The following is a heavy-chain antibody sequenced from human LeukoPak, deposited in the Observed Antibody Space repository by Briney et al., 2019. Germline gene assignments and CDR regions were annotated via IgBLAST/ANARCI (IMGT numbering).Heavy chain of an antibody. J-gene: IGHJ4*02. CDR2: ISASGGET. Sequence: PGGSLRLSCVVSGLTFSSYSMTWVRQAPGQGLEWVSGISASGGETWYPDSVKGRFTISRDNSKNTLFLQMNSLRVEDTAIYYCAKDAAGPEYWGQGTLVTVSS. V-gene: IGHV3-23*01. CDR3: AKDAAGPEY. D-gene: IGHD6-13*01. CDR1: GLTFSSYS.